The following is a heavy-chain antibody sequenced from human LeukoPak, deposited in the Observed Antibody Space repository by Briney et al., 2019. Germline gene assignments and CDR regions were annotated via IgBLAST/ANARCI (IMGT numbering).Heavy chain of an antibody. D-gene: IGHD2-2*01. CDR2: IIPIFGTA. CDR3: ARVTYCSSTSCSYGSGSYYLLYYFDY. J-gene: IGHJ4*02. CDR1: GGTFSSYA. Sequence: GASVKVSCKASGGTFSSYAISWVRQAPGQGLEWMGGIIPIFGTANYAQKLQGRVTMTTDTSTSTAYMELRSLRSDDTAVYYCARVTYCSSTSCSYGSGSYYLLYYFDYWGQGTLVTVSS. V-gene: IGHV1-69*05.